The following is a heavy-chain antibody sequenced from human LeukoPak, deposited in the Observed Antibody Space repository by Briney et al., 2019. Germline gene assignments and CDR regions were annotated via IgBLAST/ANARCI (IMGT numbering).Heavy chain of an antibody. CDR2: INTDGSST. D-gene: IGHD3-10*02. J-gene: IGHJ6*04. CDR3: AELGITMIGGV. CDR1: GFTFRSYG. Sequence: GGTLRLSCAASGFTFRSYGMTWVRQAPGKGLVWVSRINTDGSSTSYVDSVKGRFTISRDNAKNSLYLQMNSLRAEDTAVYYCAELGITMIGGVWGKGTTVTISS. V-gene: IGHV3-74*01.